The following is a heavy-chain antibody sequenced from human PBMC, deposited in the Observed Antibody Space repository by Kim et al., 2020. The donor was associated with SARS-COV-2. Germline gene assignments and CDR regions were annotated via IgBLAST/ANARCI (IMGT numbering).Heavy chain of an antibody. D-gene: IGHD6-13*01. V-gene: IGHV3-21*01. CDR2: ISSSSSYI. J-gene: IGHJ6*02. CDR1: GFTLSSYS. Sequence: GGSLRLSCAASGFTLSSYSMNWVRQAPGKGLEWVSSISSSSSYIYYADSVKGRFTISRDNAKNSLYLQMNSLRAEDTAVYYCARASGIAAHYYGMDVWGQGTTVTVSS. CDR3: ARASGIAAHYYGMDV.